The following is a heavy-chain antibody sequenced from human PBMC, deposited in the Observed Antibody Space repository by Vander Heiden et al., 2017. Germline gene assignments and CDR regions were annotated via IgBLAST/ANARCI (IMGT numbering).Heavy chain of an antibody. V-gene: IGHV1-18*01. J-gene: IGHJ5*02. CDR1: GYSFNTYG. CDR2: ISAYNGKS. CDR3: ARERAVADS. Sequence: QVQLVQSGAEVKKPEASVRVSCKASGYSFNTYGITWVRQAPGQGLEWMGWISAYNGKSNYAQKFRGRVTMTTNTSTSTAYVDLRSLTSDDTAVYYCARERAVADSWGQGTLVTVSA. D-gene: IGHD6-19*01.